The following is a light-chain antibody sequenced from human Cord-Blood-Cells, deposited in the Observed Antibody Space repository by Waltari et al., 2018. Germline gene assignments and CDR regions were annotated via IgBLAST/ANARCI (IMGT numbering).Light chain of an antibody. CDR1: SSDVGSYNL. V-gene: IGLV2-23*01. J-gene: IGLJ3*02. CDR2: EGS. Sequence: QSALTQPASVSGSPGQSITISCPGTSSDVGSYNLVFWYHQHPGKAPKLKIYEGSKRPSGVSNRFSGSKSGNTASLTISGLQAEDEADYYCCSYAGSSTWVFGGGTKLTVL. CDR3: CSYAGSSTWV.